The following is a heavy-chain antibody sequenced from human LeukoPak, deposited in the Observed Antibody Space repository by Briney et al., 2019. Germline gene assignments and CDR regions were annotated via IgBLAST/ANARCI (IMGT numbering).Heavy chain of an antibody. D-gene: IGHD3-10*01. CDR3: ARFRTMVRGVIISDAFDI. V-gene: IGHV3-21*01. J-gene: IGHJ3*02. CDR2: ISSSSSYI. Sequence: GGSLRLSCVVSGVTLSSYAMSWVRQAPGKGLEWVSSISSSSSYIYYADSVKGRFTISRDNAKNSLYLQMNSLRAEDTAVYYCARFRTMVRGVIISDAFDIWGQGTMVTVSS. CDR1: GVTLSSYA.